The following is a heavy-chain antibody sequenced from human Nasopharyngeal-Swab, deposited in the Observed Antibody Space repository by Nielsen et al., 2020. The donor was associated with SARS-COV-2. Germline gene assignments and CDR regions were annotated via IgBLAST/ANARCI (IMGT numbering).Heavy chain of an antibody. D-gene: IGHD3-10*01. V-gene: IGHV4-31*02. CDR3: GRGGGWSGELLGGYYYYYYMDV. J-gene: IGHJ6*03. CDR2: IYYSGST. Sequence: WIRQPPGKGLEWIGYIYYSGSTNYNPSRKSRVTISVDTSKNQFSLKLSSVTAADMVVYYCGRGGGWSGELLGGYYYYYYMDVWGKGTTVTVSS.